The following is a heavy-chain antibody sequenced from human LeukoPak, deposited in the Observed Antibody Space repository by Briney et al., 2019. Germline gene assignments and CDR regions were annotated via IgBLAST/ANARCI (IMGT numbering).Heavy chain of an antibody. J-gene: IGHJ4*02. CDR1: GYTHTELS. CDR2: FDPEDGET. CDR3: ATLSTTTVTTRGVY. D-gene: IGHD4-17*01. V-gene: IGHV1-24*01. Sequence: ASVKVSCKVSGYTHTELSMHWVRQAPGKGLEWMGGFDPEDGETIYAQKFQGRVTMTEDTSTDTAYMELSSLRSEDTAVYYCATLSTTTVTTRGVYWGQGTLVTVSS.